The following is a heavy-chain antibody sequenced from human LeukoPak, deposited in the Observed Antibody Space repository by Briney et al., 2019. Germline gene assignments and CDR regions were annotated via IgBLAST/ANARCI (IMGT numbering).Heavy chain of an antibody. CDR3: ARHGWHAWYFDL. V-gene: IGHV4-34*01. CDR2: INQRRNT. Sequence: SETLSLTCVVYGESFSGYSWSWIRQPPGKGLEWIGEINQRRNTNYNPSLKGRVTISTDTSKNQFSLKLSSVTAADTAVYYCARHGWHAWYFDLWGRGTLVTVSS. CDR1: GESFSGYS. J-gene: IGHJ2*01. D-gene: IGHD6-19*01.